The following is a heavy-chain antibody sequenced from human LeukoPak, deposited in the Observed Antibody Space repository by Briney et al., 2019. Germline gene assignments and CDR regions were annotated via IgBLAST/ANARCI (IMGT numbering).Heavy chain of an antibody. Sequence: GGSLRLSCAASGFTFSTYAMTWVRQAPGKGLEWVSTISGGGGSTYYADSVKGRFTISRDNSKNTLYLQMNSLRADDTAVYYCARNWRLGYFDYWGQGTLVTVSS. CDR2: ISGGGGST. V-gene: IGHV3-23*01. CDR1: GFTFSTYA. D-gene: IGHD1-1*01. CDR3: ARNWRLGYFDY. J-gene: IGHJ4*03.